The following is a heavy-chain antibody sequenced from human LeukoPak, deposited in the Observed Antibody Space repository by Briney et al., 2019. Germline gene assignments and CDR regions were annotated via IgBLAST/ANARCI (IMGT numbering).Heavy chain of an antibody. V-gene: IGHV4-59*01. CDR2: ISYSGST. Sequence: SETLSLTCTVSGGSISSYYWCWIRQPPGKGLEWIGYISYSGSTNYNPSLKSRVTISVDTSKNQFSLKLSSATAADTAVYYCARYVWGSYPTFEDYWGQGTLVTVSS. D-gene: IGHD3-16*02. CDR3: ARYVWGSYPTFEDY. CDR1: GGSISSYY. J-gene: IGHJ4*02.